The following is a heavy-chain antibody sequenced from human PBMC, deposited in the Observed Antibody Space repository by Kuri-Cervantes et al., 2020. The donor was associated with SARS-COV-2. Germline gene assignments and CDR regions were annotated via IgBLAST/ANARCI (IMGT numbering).Heavy chain of an antibody. CDR3: ARDLRDYYYYYMDV. V-gene: IGHV3-21*01. Sequence: GGSLRLSCAASGFTFSSYSMNWVRQAPGKGLEWVSSISSSSSYIYYTDSAKGRFTISRDNAKNSLYLQMNGLRAEDTAVYYCARDLRDYYYYYMDVWGKGTTVTVSS. CDR2: ISSSSSYI. J-gene: IGHJ6*03. CDR1: GFTFSSYS.